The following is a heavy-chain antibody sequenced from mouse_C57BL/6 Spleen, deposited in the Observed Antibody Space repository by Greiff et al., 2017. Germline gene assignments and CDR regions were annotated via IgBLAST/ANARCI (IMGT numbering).Heavy chain of an antibody. CDR1: GFNIKDDY. CDR2: IDPENGDT. V-gene: IGHV14-4*01. J-gene: IGHJ2*01. CDR3: TTRSSDY. D-gene: IGHD1-3*01. Sequence: EVQLQQSGAELVRPGASVKLSCTASGFNIKDDYMHWVKQRPEQGLEWIGWIDPENGDTEYASKFQGKATITADTSSNTAYLQLSSLTSEDTAVYYRTTRSSDYWGQGTTLTVSS.